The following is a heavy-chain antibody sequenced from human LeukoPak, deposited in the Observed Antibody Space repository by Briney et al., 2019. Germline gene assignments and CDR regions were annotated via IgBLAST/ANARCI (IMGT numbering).Heavy chain of an antibody. CDR2: ISGSGGST. CDR3: AKGRGYGNHDAFDI. J-gene: IGHJ3*02. Sequence: GGSLRLSCAASGFTFSNYAMSWVRQAPGKGLEGVSAISGSGGSTYYADSGKGRFTISRDNSKNTLFLQMNSLRAEDTAIYYCAKGRGYGNHDAFDIWGQGTMVTVSS. V-gene: IGHV3-23*01. D-gene: IGHD5-18*01. CDR1: GFTFSNYA.